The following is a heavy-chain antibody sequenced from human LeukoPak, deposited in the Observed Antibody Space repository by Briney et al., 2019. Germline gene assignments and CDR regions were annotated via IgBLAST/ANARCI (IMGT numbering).Heavy chain of an antibody. J-gene: IGHJ4*02. Sequence: GSLRLSCAASGLTFSIHWMNWVRQAPGKGLECVANINQDGSDKYYVDSVKGRFTISRDNTKNSLYLQMNSLRAEGTGLYYCARCVMGYSGYDLDYWGQGTLVTVSS. CDR1: GLTFSIHW. D-gene: IGHD5-12*01. V-gene: IGHV3-7*01. CDR3: ARCVMGYSGYDLDY. CDR2: INQDGSDK.